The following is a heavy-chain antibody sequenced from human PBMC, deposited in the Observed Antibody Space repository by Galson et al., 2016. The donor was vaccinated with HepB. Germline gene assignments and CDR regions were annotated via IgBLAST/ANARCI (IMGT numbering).Heavy chain of an antibody. J-gene: IGHJ4*02. Sequence: ETLSLTCAVYGGSDSDFYLSWIRQAPGKGLEWIGEIKRGGITNYNPSLKSRVTISVDTSKNQFSLSLNSMTAADTAVYYCVRGWSGAVAATWGQGTLVTVSS. D-gene: IGHD6-19*01. CDR2: IKRGGIT. CDR1: GGSDSDFY. V-gene: IGHV4-34*01. CDR3: VRGWSGAVAAT.